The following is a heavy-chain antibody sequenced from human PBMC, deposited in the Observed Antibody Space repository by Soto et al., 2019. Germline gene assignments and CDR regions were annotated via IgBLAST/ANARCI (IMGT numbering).Heavy chain of an antibody. V-gene: IGHV1-18*01. CDR2: ISAYNGNT. CDR1: CYTFTSYG. Sequence: SVKVSFKASCYTFTSYGISWVRQAPGQGLEWMGWISAYNGNTNYAQKLQGRVTMTTDTSTSTAYMELRSLRSDDTAVYYCARAVAGFGYYYYGMDVWGRGTTVTVSS. CDR3: ARAVAGFGYYYYGMDV. J-gene: IGHJ6*02. D-gene: IGHD6-19*01.